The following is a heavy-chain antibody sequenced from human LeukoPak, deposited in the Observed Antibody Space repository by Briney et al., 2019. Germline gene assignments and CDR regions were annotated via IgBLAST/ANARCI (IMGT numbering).Heavy chain of an antibody. D-gene: IGHD3-10*02. CDR2: IKQDGNEK. CDR3: AELGITMIGGV. J-gene: IGHJ6*04. CDR1: GFTFSTYW. Sequence: GGSLRLSCAAFGFTFSTYWMSWVRQAPGKGLEWVANIKQDGNEKHYMDSVKGRFTISRDNAKNSLYLQMNSLRAEDTAVYYCAELGITMIGGVWGKGTTVTISS. V-gene: IGHV3-7*01.